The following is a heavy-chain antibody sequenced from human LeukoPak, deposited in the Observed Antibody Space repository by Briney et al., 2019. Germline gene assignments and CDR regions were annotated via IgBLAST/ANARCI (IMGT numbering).Heavy chain of an antibody. CDR1: GYTFTSYG. V-gene: IGHV1-18*01. CDR3: ASSPRRDGYMEVDY. Sequence: GASVKVSCKASGYTFTSYGISWVRQAPGQGLDWMGWISAYNGNTNYAQKLQGRVTMTTDTSTSTAYMELRSLRSDDTAVYYCASSPRRDGYMEVDYWGQGTLVTVSS. D-gene: IGHD5-24*01. CDR2: ISAYNGNT. J-gene: IGHJ4*02.